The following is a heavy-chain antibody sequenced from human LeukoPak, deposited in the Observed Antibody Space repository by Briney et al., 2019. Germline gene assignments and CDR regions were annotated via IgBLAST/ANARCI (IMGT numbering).Heavy chain of an antibody. J-gene: IGHJ4*02. CDR2: IYYSGST. Sequence: SETLSLTCTVSGGSISSYYWSWIRQPPGKGLEWIGYIYYSGSTNYNPSLRSRVTISVDTSKNQFSLKLSSVTAADTAVYYCARTAYSSSWIFDYWGQGTLVTVSS. CDR1: GGSISSYY. D-gene: IGHD6-13*01. V-gene: IGHV4-59*01. CDR3: ARTAYSSSWIFDY.